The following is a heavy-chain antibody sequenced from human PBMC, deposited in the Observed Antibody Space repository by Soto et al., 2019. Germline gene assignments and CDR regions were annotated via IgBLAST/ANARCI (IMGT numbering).Heavy chain of an antibody. CDR1: GGSFSCYY. CDR2: INHSGST. CDR3: ARGRTIYYYDSSGFDY. V-gene: IGHV4-34*01. Sequence: SETLSLTCAVYGGSFSCYYWSWIRQPPGKGLEWIGEINHSGSTNYNPSLKSRVTISVDTSKNQFSLKLSSVTAADTAVYYCARGRTIYYYDSSGFDYWGQGTLVTVSS. D-gene: IGHD3-22*01. J-gene: IGHJ4*02.